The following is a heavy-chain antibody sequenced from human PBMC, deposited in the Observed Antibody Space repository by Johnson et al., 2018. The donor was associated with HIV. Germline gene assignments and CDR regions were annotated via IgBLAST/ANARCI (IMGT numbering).Heavy chain of an antibody. D-gene: IGHD3-9*01. Sequence: VQLLESGGGVVQPGRSLRLSCAASGFTFSSYTMHWVRQAPGKGLEWVAVISYDGSNKYYADSVKGRFTISRDNSKNTLYLQMNSQRTEDTAVYYCANVYYNILTGYYYDAFDIWGQGTMVTVSS. CDR3: ANVYYNILTGYYYDAFDI. V-gene: IGHV3-30-3*01. CDR1: GFTFSSYT. CDR2: ISYDGSNK. J-gene: IGHJ3*02.